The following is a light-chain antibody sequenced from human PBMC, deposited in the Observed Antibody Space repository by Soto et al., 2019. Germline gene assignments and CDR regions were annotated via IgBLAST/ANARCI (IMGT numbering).Light chain of an antibody. CDR2: GAS. J-gene: IGKJ1*01. Sequence: DIQMTQSPSILSASVGDSVTITCRASQTIDSWVAWYQQKPGKAPKLLVYGASTLESGVPSRFSGSGSGTEFTLTISSLQPDDFATYYCEQYKSYSWTFGQGTKVDIK. CDR3: EQYKSYSWT. CDR1: QTIDSW. V-gene: IGKV1-5*01.